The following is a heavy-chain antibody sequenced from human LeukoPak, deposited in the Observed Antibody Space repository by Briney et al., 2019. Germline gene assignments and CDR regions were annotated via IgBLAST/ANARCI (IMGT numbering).Heavy chain of an antibody. Sequence: PGGSLRLSCAASGFTFSSYWMNWVRQAPGKGLEWVATIKQDGRDKYYVDSVKGRFTISRDNAKNSLYLQMNSLRAEDTAVYYCASVNHWNGMDVWGQGTTVTVSS. D-gene: IGHD3-3*01. CDR3: ASVNHWNGMDV. J-gene: IGHJ6*02. CDR1: GFTFSSYW. V-gene: IGHV3-7*01. CDR2: IKQDGRDK.